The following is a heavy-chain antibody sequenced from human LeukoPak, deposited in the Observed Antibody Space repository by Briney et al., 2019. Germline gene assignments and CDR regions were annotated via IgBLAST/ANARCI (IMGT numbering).Heavy chain of an antibody. V-gene: IGHV4-39*07. CDR2: INHSGST. CDR3: ARGQPEGLDLAQYYFDY. Sequence: SETLSLTCTVSGGSISSSSYYWGWIRQPPGKGLEWIGEINHSGSTSYNPSLKSRVTMSVDTSKNQFSLKLSSVTAADTAVYYCARGQPEGLDLAQYYFDYWGQGTLVTVSS. D-gene: IGHD2-2*03. CDR1: GGSISSSSYY. J-gene: IGHJ4*02.